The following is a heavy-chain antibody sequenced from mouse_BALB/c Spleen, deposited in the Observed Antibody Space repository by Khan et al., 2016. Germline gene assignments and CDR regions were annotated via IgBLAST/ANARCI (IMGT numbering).Heavy chain of an antibody. CDR1: GYTLTNYG. CDR2: INTYNGEP. D-gene: IGHD6-1*01. Sequence: QIQLVQSGPELKKPGETVKISCKASGYTLTNYGMNWVKQAPGKGLKWMGWINTYNGEPTYADDCKGRFDCALETSASTAYLEINNQQNEVAATYSCAGKPPLQPDYYAIDYWVHGPSVTDSP. V-gene: IGHV9-3-1*01. CDR3: AGKPPLQPDYYAIDY. J-gene: IGHJ4*01.